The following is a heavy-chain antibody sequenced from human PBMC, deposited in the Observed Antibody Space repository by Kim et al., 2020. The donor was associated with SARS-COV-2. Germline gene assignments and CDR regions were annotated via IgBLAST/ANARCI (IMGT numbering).Heavy chain of an antibody. Sequence: GGSLRLSCAASGFTFDDYAMHWVRQAPGKGLEWVSGISWNSGSIGYADSVKGRFTISRDNAKNSLYLQMNSLRAEDTALYYCAKDQSPYSSSWYNWGQGTLVTVSS. D-gene: IGHD6-13*01. J-gene: IGHJ4*02. V-gene: IGHV3-9*01. CDR2: ISWNSGSI. CDR1: GFTFDDYA. CDR3: AKDQSPYSSSWYN.